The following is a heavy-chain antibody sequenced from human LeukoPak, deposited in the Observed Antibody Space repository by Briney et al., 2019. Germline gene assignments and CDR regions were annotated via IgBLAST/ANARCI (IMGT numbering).Heavy chain of an antibody. D-gene: IGHD3-9*01. CDR2: IYSGGST. V-gene: IGHV3-53*01. Sequence: GGSLRLSCAASGFTFSSYWMHWVRQAPGKGLVWVSVIYSGGSTYYADSVKGRFTISRDNSKNTLYLQMNSLRAEDTAVYYCASLDWDQSGFDYWGQGTLVTVSS. CDR1: GFTFSSYW. CDR3: ASLDWDQSGFDY. J-gene: IGHJ4*02.